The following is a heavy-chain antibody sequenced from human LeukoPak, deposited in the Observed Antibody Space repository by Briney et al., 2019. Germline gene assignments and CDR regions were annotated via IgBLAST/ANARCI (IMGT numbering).Heavy chain of an antibody. D-gene: IGHD2-21*02. CDR1: GGSISTYY. Sequence: PSETLSLTCSVSGGSISTYYWNWIRQPPGKGLEWLVYIYHTWSTKYNPSLKGRVTISLDTSKTQFSLNLISVTAADTPVYYCARRSVMTAIWSDTFDIWGGGTMVTVSS. V-gene: IGHV4-4*08. J-gene: IGHJ3*02. CDR3: ARRSVMTAIWSDTFDI. CDR2: IYHTWST.